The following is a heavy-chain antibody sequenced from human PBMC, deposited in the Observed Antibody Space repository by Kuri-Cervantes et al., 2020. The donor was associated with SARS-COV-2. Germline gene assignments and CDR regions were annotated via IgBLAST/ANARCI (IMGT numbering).Heavy chain of an antibody. CDR3: ARSPDLWWFDP. J-gene: IGHJ5*02. Sequence: SETLSLTCTVSGGSISSSSYYWGWIRQPPGKGLEWIGRIYTSGSTNYNPSLKNRVTMSVDTSKNQFSLKLSSVTAADTAVYYCARSPDLWWFDPWGQGTLVTVSS. CDR2: IYTSGST. CDR1: GGSISSSSYY. D-gene: IGHD3-3*01. V-gene: IGHV4-61*05.